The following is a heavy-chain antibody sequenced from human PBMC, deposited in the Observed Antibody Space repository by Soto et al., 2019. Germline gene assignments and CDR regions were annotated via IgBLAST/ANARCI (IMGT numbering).Heavy chain of an antibody. CDR3: ARVMEIQLWLEGSDY. V-gene: IGHV1-18*01. CDR2: ISAYNGNT. CDR1: GYTFTSYG. D-gene: IGHD5-18*01. Sequence: QVQLVQSGAEVKKPGASVKVSCKASGYTFTSYGISWVRQAPGQGLEWMGWISAYNGNTNYAQKLQGRVTMTTDTSTSTAYMEPRSLRSDDTAVYYCARVMEIQLWLEGSDYWGQGTLVTVSS. J-gene: IGHJ4*02.